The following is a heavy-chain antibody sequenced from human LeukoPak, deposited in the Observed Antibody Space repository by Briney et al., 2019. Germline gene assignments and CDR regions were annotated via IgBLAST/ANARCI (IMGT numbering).Heavy chain of an antibody. CDR2: IIPIFGTA. J-gene: IGHJ3*02. CDR3: ARLPRRNSIKAFDI. V-gene: IGHV1-69*13. CDR1: GGTFSSYA. D-gene: IGHD2-21*01. Sequence: SVKVSCKASGGTFSSYAISWVRQAPGQGLEWMGGIIPIFGTADYAQKFQGRVTITADESTSTAYMELSSLRSEDTAVYYCARLPRRNSIKAFDIWGQGTMVTVSS.